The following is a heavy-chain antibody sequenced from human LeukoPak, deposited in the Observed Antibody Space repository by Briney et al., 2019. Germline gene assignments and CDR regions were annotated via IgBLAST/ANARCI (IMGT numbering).Heavy chain of an antibody. D-gene: IGHD3-10*01. Sequence: GGSLRLSCAAPGFTFSSYAMSWVRQAPGKGLEWVSAISGSGGSTYYADSVKGRFTISRDNSKNTLYLQMNSLRAEDTAVYYCAKEGFKGSGSYYNRYYFDYWGQGTLVTVSS. CDR1: GFTFSSYA. CDR2: ISGSGGST. J-gene: IGHJ4*02. V-gene: IGHV3-23*01. CDR3: AKEGFKGSGSYYNRYYFDY.